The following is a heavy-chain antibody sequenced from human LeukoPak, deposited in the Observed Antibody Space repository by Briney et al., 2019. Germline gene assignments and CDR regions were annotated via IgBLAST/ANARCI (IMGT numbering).Heavy chain of an antibody. Sequence: ASVKVSCKASGYTFTSYGISWVRQAPGQGLEWMGWISAYNGNTNYAQKLQGRVTTTTDTSTSTAYMELRSLRSDDTAVYYCARARASLYYFDYWGQGTLVTVSS. CDR1: GYTFTSYG. V-gene: IGHV1-18*01. J-gene: IGHJ4*02. CDR3: ARARASLYYFDY. CDR2: ISAYNGNT. D-gene: IGHD2-15*01.